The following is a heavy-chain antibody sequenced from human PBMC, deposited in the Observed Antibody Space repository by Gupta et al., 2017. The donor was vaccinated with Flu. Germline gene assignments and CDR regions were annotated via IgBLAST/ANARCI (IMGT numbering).Heavy chain of an antibody. CDR2: ISSSSSYT. J-gene: IGHJ6*02. Sequence: QVQLVESGGGLVKPGGSLRLSCAASGFTFSDYYMSWIRQAPGKGLEWVSYISSSSSYTNYADSVKGRFTISRDNAKNSLYLQMNSLRAEDTAVYYCARDLGPGIAADYYYYGMDVWGQGTTVTVSS. V-gene: IGHV3-11*05. CDR1: GFTFSDYY. CDR3: ARDLGPGIAADYYYYGMDV. D-gene: IGHD6-13*01.